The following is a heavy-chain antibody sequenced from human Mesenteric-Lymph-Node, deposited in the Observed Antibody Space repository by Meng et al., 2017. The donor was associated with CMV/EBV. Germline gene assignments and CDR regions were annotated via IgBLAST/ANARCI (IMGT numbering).Heavy chain of an antibody. CDR1: GFNFDDYA. Sequence: SLKISCAASGFNFDDYAMYWVRQAPGKGLDWVSGISWNSGTIGYADSVKGRFTISRDNAKSSLYLQMNSLRAEDTAVFYCAKDYSDYDFWSGYYLGGFDMWGQGTMVTVSS. D-gene: IGHD3-3*01. V-gene: IGHV3-9*01. J-gene: IGHJ3*02. CDR2: ISWNSGTI. CDR3: AKDYSDYDFWSGYYLGGFDM.